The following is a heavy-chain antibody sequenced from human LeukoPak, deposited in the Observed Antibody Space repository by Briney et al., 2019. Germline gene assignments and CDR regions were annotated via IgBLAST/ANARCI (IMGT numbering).Heavy chain of an antibody. D-gene: IGHD6-6*01. CDR1: GGSISSGSYY. CDR3: ARAEGHSSSSHDY. J-gene: IGHJ4*02. Sequence: PSQTLSLTCTVSGGSISSGSYYWSWIRQPAGKGLEWIGRIYTSGSTDYNPSLKSRVTISLDTSKNQFSLRLSSVTASDTAMYFCARAEGHSSSSHDYWGQGTLVTVSS. CDR2: IYTSGST. V-gene: IGHV4-61*02.